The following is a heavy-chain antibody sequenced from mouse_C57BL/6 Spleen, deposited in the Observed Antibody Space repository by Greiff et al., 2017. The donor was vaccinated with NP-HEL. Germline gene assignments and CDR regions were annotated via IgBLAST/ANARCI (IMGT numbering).Heavy chain of an antibody. Sequence: EVQLQESGPGLVKPSQSLSLTCSVTGYSITSGYYWNWIRQFPGNKLEWMGYISYDGSNNYNPSLKNRISITRDTSKNQFFLKLNSVTTEDTATYYCASYYYGRDWYFDVWGTGTTVTVSS. CDR1: GYSITSGYY. CDR3: ASYYYGRDWYFDV. CDR2: ISYDGSN. D-gene: IGHD1-1*01. V-gene: IGHV3-6*01. J-gene: IGHJ1*03.